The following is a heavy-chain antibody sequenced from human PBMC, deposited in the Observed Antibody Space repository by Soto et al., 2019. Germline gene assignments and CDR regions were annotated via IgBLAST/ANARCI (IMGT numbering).Heavy chain of an antibody. CDR2: INHSGST. Sequence: SETLSLTCAVYGGSFSGYYWSWIRQPPGKGLEWIGEINHSGSTNYNPSLKSRVTISVDTSKNQFSLKLSSVTAADTAVYYCARHGGSSSETWFDPWGQGTLVTVSS. CDR1: GGSFSGYY. J-gene: IGHJ5*02. V-gene: IGHV4-34*01. D-gene: IGHD6-6*01. CDR3: ARHGGSSSETWFDP.